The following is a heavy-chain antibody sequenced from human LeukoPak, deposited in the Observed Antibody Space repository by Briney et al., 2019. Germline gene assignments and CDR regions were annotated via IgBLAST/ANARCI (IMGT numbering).Heavy chain of an antibody. J-gene: IGHJ4*02. CDR1: GFTFSSYG. D-gene: IGHD2-8*01. Sequence: GGSLRLSCAASGFTFSSYGMHWVRQAPGKGLEWVAVISYDGSNKYYADSVKGRFTISRDNSKNTLYLQMNSLRAEDTAVYYCAKSGVGYDDFDYWGQGTLVTVSS. CDR2: ISYDGSNK. V-gene: IGHV3-30*18. CDR3: AKSGVGYDDFDY.